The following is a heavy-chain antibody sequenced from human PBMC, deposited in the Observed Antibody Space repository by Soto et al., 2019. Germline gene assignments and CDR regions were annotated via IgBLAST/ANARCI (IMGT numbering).Heavy chain of an antibody. V-gene: IGHV1-18*01. D-gene: IGHD3-10*01. CDR1: GDTFSSNV. J-gene: IGHJ4*02. CDR2: IRVYNGNA. Sequence: QVQLVQSEPEVKKPGASVKVSCKVSGDTFSSNVITWVRQAPGQGLEWMGWIRVYNGNADYAQNLQGRVTMTTDTSTNTAYMELRSLRFDDTAVYYCAQGRGADWGQGTLGTVTS. CDR3: AQGRGAD.